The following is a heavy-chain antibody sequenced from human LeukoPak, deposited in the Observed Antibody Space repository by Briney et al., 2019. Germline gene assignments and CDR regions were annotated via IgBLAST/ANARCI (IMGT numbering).Heavy chain of an antibody. Sequence: SETLSLTCTVSGYSISSGYYWGWIRQPPGKGLEWIGSIYHSGSTYYNPSLKSRVTISVDTSKNQFSLKLSSVTAADTAMYYCARGRDGYNLNFYYMGVWGIGTTVTVSS. CDR3: ARGRDGYNLNFYYMGV. J-gene: IGHJ6*03. D-gene: IGHD5-24*01. CDR2: IYHSGST. V-gene: IGHV4-38-2*02. CDR1: GYSISSGYY.